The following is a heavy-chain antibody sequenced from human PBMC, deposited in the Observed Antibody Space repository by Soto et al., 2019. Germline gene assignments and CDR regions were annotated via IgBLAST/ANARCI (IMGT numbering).Heavy chain of an antibody. V-gene: IGHV1-8*01. CDR1: GDTFTTYD. D-gene: IGHD3-10*01. J-gene: IGHJ4*02. Sequence: ASVKVSCKASGDTFTTYDINWVRQATGHGLEWMGWINPNSGNIGYAQRFQGRVTMTRDTAIRTAYMEASSLRSDDTAVYYCARGRASGSYYLLDYWSQGTLVTVSS. CDR3: ARGRASGSYYLLDY. CDR2: INPNSGNI.